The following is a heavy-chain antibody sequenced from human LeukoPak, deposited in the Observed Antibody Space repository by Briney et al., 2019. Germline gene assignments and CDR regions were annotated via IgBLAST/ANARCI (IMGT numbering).Heavy chain of an antibody. V-gene: IGHV4-38-2*01. Sequence: SETQSLTCAVSDYSISSGYYWGWIRQPPGKGLEWIGSIYHSGSTYYNPSLKSRVTISVDTSTNQFSLELSSVAAADSALYYCVRVSYDYVWGSFASWGQGTLVTVSS. D-gene: IGHD3-16*01. J-gene: IGHJ5*02. CDR2: IYHSGST. CDR3: VRVSYDYVWGSFAS. CDR1: DYSISSGYY.